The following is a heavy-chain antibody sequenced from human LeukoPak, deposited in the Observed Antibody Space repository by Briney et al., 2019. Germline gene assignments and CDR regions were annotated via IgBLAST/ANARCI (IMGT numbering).Heavy chain of an antibody. CDR2: IKQDGSEK. CDR3: AKDSNAFDI. J-gene: IGHJ3*02. Sequence: GGSLRLSCAASGFTFSSYWMSWVRQAPGKGLEWVANIKQDGSEKYYVDSVKGRFTISRDSAKNSLYLQMNSLRAEDTALYYCAKDSNAFDIWGQGTMVTVSS. CDR1: GFTFSSYW. V-gene: IGHV3-7*03.